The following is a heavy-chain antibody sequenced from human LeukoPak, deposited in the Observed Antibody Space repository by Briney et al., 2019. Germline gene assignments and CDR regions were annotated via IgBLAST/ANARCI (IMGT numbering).Heavy chain of an antibody. D-gene: IGHD5-24*01. Sequence: PGGSLRLSCAASGFTFSSYWMSWVRQAPEKGLEWVGRIRNKASNYVTEYAASVKGRFTFSRDDSKNSVYLQMNSLKPADTAVYYCARGGRDGYNSPFDYWGLGTLVTVSS. J-gene: IGHJ4*02. CDR3: ARGGRDGYNSPFDY. V-gene: IGHV3-72*01. CDR2: IRNKASNYVT. CDR1: GFTFSSYW.